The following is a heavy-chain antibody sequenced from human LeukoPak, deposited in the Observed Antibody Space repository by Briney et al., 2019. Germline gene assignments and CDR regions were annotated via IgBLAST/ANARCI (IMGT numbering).Heavy chain of an antibody. CDR1: GFTVSSNS. J-gene: IGHJ5*02. Sequence: PGGSLRLSCTVSGFTVSSNSMSWVRQAPGKGLEWVSFIYSAGSIYYSDSVKGRFTISIDNSKNTLYLQMNSLRAEDTAVYYCARALRYFDWLLWGSWFDPWGQGTLVTVSS. D-gene: IGHD3-9*01. V-gene: IGHV3-53*01. CDR3: ARALRYFDWLLWGSWFDP. CDR2: IYSAGSI.